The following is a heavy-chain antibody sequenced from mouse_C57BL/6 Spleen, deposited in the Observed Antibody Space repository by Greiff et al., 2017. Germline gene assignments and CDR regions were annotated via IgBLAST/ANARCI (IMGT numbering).Heavy chain of an antibody. CDR1: GYAFSGYW. CDR3: SRGVYDVHYYFDY. V-gene: IGHV1-80*01. J-gene: IGHJ2*01. D-gene: IGHD2-3*01. CDR2: IYPGDGDT. Sequence: VLLLESGAELVKPGASVKISCKASGYAFSGYWMNWVKQRPGKGLEWIGQIYPGDGDTNYNEKFKGKATLTADKSSSTAYMQLSSLTSEDSAVYFCSRGVYDVHYYFDYWGQGTTLTVSA.